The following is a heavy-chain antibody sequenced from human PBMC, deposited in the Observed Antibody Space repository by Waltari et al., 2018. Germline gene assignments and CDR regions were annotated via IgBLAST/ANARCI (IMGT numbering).Heavy chain of an antibody. Sequence: VQLVESGGGLVKPGGYLRLSCAASGFTFRSYSMNWVRQAPGKGLEWVSSISSSSSYIYYADSVKGRFTISRDNAKNSLYLQMNSLRAEDTAVYYCARYISTGDYYYGMDVWGQGTTVTVSS. CDR1: GFTFRSYS. CDR2: ISSSSSYI. D-gene: IGHD2-2*01. CDR3: ARYISTGDYYYGMDV. J-gene: IGHJ6*02. V-gene: IGHV3-21*01.